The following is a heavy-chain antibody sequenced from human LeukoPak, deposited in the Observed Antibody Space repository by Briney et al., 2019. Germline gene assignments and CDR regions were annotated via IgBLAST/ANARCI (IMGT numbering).Heavy chain of an antibody. V-gene: IGHV3-23*01. Sequence: PGGSLRLSCAATGFTFSSYAMTWVRQAPGKGLEWVSSISGSGGSTYNADSVKGRFTISRDNSKNTLYLQMNSLRAEDTAVYYCARGLMGGYPRFDSWGQGTLVTVSS. CDR3: ARGLMGGYPRFDS. D-gene: IGHD3-22*01. CDR2: ISGSGGST. J-gene: IGHJ4*02. CDR1: GFTFSSYA.